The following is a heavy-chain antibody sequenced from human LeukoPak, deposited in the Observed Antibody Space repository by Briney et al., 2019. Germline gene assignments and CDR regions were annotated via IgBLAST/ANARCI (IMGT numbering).Heavy chain of an antibody. Sequence: ASVKVSCKASGGTFSSYAISWVRQAPGQGLEWMGGIIPIFGTANYAQKFQGRVTITADESTSTAYKELSSLRSEDTAVYYCARGVPYYDFWSARGQHAFDIWGQGTMVTVSS. J-gene: IGHJ3*02. CDR2: IIPIFGTA. V-gene: IGHV1-69*13. CDR3: ARGVPYYDFWSARGQHAFDI. D-gene: IGHD3-3*01. CDR1: GGTFSSYA.